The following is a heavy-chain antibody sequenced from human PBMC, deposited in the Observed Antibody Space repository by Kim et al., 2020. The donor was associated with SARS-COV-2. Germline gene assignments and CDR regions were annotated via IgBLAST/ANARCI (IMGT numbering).Heavy chain of an antibody. V-gene: IGHV3-33*01. CDR1: GFTFSSYG. CDR3: ARDPSNPLTVNNADYYYGMDV. Sequence: GGSLRLSCAASGFTFSSYGMHWVRQAPGKGLEWVAVIWYDGSNKYYADSVKGRFTISRDNSKNTLYLQMNSLRAEDTAVYYCARDPSNPLTVNNADYYYGMDVWSRGTTVTVSS. D-gene: IGHD4-17*01. J-gene: IGHJ6*02. CDR2: IWYDGSNK.